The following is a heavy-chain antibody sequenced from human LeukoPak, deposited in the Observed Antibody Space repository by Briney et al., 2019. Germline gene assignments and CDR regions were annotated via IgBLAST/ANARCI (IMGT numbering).Heavy chain of an antibody. CDR2: ISDSAGTT. D-gene: IGHD3-10*01. V-gene: IGHV3-23*01. CDR3: AKSYYYGSGDYSLTAFDI. Sequence: GGSLRLSCTASGFTFSRYDMSWVRQAPGKGLEWVSGISDSAGTTYYADSVKGRFSISRDSSKNTLNLQMNSLRAEDTAVCCCAKSYYYGSGDYSLTAFDIWGQGTMVTVSS. CDR1: GFTFSRYD. J-gene: IGHJ3*02.